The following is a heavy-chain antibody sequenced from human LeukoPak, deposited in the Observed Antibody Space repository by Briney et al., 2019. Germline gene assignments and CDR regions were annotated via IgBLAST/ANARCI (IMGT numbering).Heavy chain of an antibody. D-gene: IGHD3-9*01. V-gene: IGHV4-30-4*01. CDR2: IYYSGST. Sequence: SQTLSLTCTVSGGSISSVDYYWSWIRQPPGKGLEWIGYIYYSGSTYYDPSLKSRVMISVDASKNQFSLKLSSVTAADTAVYYCARLGIDYDILTGYIPDAFDIWGQGTMVTVSS. J-gene: IGHJ3*02. CDR3: ARLGIDYDILTGYIPDAFDI. CDR1: GGSISSVDYY.